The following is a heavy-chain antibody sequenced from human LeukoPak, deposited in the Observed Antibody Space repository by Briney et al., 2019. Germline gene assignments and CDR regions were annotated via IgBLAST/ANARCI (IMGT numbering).Heavy chain of an antibody. D-gene: IGHD3-3*01. CDR3: AREVTIFGVVINGYHFDY. V-gene: IGHV1-18*01. CDR2: ISAYNGNT. J-gene: IGHJ4*02. Sequence: GASVKVSCKASGYTFTSYGISWVRQVPGQGLEWMGWISAYNGNTNYAQKLQGRVTMTTDTSTSTAYMELRSLRSDDTAVYYCAREVTIFGVVINGYHFDYWGQGTLVTVSS. CDR1: GYTFTSYG.